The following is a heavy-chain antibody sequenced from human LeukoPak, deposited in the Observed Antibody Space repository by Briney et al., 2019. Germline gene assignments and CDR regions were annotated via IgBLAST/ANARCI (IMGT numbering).Heavy chain of an antibody. Sequence: AGGSLRLSCAASGFTFSSYSMNWVRQAPGKGLEWVANIKQDGSEKYYVDSVKGRFTISRDNDKKSLYLQMNSLRAEDTAVYYCARGMLETPDAFDIWGQGTMVTVSS. J-gene: IGHJ3*02. CDR1: GFTFSSYS. D-gene: IGHD1-1*01. CDR3: ARGMLETPDAFDI. CDR2: IKQDGSEK. V-gene: IGHV3-7*01.